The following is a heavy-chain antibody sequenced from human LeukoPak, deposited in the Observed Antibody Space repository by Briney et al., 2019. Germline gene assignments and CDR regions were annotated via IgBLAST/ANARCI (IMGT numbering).Heavy chain of an antibody. V-gene: IGHV3-9*01. D-gene: IGHD2-21*02. Sequence: GGSLRLSCAASGFTFDDYAMHWARQAPGKGLEWVSGISYNSDTIAYADSVKGRFTISRDNAKNSLYPQMNSLRAEDTALYYCAKDYCGGDCYSGWYFDLWGRGTLVTVSS. CDR3: AKDYCGGDCYSGWYFDL. CDR2: ISYNSDTI. J-gene: IGHJ2*01. CDR1: GFTFDDYA.